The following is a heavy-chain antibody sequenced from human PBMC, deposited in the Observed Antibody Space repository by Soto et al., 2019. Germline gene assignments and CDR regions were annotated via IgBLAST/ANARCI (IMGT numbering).Heavy chain of an antibody. CDR1: GFTFSSYA. CDR3: ARDSGDWNYLGWFDP. J-gene: IGHJ5*02. V-gene: IGHV3-64*01. D-gene: IGHD1-7*01. Sequence: PGGALRLSCSASGFTFSSYAMHWVRQAPGKGLEYVSAISSNGGSTYYANSAKGRFTISRDNSKNTLYLQMGSLRAEDMAVYYCARDSGDWNYLGWFDPWGQGTLVTVSS. CDR2: ISSNGGST.